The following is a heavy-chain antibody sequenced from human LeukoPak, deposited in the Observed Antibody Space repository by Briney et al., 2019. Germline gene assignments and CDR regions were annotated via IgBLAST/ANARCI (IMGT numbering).Heavy chain of an antibody. CDR3: AKSPIAARPNYFDY. V-gene: IGHV3-30-3*02. D-gene: IGHD6-6*01. CDR2: ISYDGSNE. Sequence: PGGSLRLSCAASGFTFSSYAMHWVRQAPGKGLEWVAVISYDGSNEDHADSVKGRFTISRDNSKNTLYLQMNSLRAEDTAVYYCAKSPIAARPNYFDYWGQGTLVTVSS. J-gene: IGHJ4*02. CDR1: GFTFSSYA.